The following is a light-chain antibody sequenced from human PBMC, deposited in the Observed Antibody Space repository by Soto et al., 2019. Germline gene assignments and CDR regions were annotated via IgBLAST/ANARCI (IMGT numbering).Light chain of an antibody. Sequence: DIQMTQSPSTLSGSVGDRVTITCRASQSISWWLAWYQQKPGKGPKLLIYDASSLQSGVPSRFSGSGSGTEFTLTISSLQPDDFATYYCQQYNGDSYTFGQGTKVDIK. CDR2: DAS. CDR3: QQYNGDSYT. V-gene: IGKV1-5*01. CDR1: QSISWW. J-gene: IGKJ2*01.